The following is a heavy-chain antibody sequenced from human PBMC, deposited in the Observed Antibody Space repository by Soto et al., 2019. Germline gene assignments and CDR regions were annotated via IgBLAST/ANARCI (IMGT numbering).Heavy chain of an antibody. V-gene: IGHV3-15*01. CDR1: GFTFSNAW. CDR2: IKSKTDGGTT. CDR3: TTDVVVITHLSSVTAFDY. D-gene: IGHD3-22*01. J-gene: IGHJ4*02. Sequence: EVQLVESGGGLVKPGGSLRLSCAASGFTFSNAWMSWVRQAPGKGLEWVGRIKSKTDGGTTDYAAPVKGRFTISRDDSKYTLYLQMNSLKTEDTAVYYCTTDVVVITHLSSVTAFDYWGQGTLVTVSS.